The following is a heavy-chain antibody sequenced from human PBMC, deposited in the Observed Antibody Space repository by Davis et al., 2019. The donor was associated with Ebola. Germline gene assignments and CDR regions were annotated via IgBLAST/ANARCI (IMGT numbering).Heavy chain of an antibody. CDR1: GFTFSSYG. Sequence: PGGSLRLSCAASGFTFSSYGMHWVRQAPGKGLEWVAVISYDGSNKYYADSVKGRFTISRDNSKNTLYLQMNSLRAEDTAVYYCQGWDFWSGYNRIGPPVYYGMDVWGQGTTVTVSS. CDR2: ISYDGSNK. V-gene: IGHV3-30*03. D-gene: IGHD3-3*01. CDR3: QGWDFWSGYNRIGPPVYYGMDV. J-gene: IGHJ6*02.